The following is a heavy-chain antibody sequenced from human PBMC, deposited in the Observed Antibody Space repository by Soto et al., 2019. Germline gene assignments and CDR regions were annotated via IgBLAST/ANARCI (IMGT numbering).Heavy chain of an antibody. CDR3: ASDCSGGSCYSPAYYYYGMDV. CDR2: ISAYNGNT. Sequence: ASVKVSCKASGYTFTSYGISWVRQAPGQGLEWMGWISAYNGNTNYAQKLQGRVTMTTDTSTSTAYMELRSLRSDGTAVYYCASDCSGGSCYSPAYYYYGMDVWGQGTTVTVSS. V-gene: IGHV1-18*01. D-gene: IGHD2-15*01. CDR1: GYTFTSYG. J-gene: IGHJ6*02.